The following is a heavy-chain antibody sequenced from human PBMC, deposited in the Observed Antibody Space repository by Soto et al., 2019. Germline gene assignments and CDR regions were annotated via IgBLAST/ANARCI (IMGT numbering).Heavy chain of an antibody. CDR1: GFTFSSYS. J-gene: IGHJ6*03. Sequence: GGSLRLSCAASGFTFSSYSMNWVRQAPGKGLEWVSSISSSSSYIYYADSVKGRFTISRDNAKNSLYLQMNSLRAEDTAVYYCARDGDYGDYIDYYYMDVWGKGTTVTVSS. CDR3: ARDGDYGDYIDYYYMDV. D-gene: IGHD4-17*01. V-gene: IGHV3-21*01. CDR2: ISSSSSYI.